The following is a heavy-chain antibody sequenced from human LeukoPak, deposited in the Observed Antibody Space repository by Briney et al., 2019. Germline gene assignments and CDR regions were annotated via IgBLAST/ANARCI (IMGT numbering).Heavy chain of an antibody. CDR1: GFTFSSYS. D-gene: IGHD2-2*01. V-gene: IGHV3-21*01. CDR2: ISSSSSYI. CDR3: ASNLGYCSSTSCYRRFDY. J-gene: IGHJ4*02. Sequence: GGSLRLSCAASGFTFSSYSMNWVRQAPGKGLEWVSPISSSSSYIYYADSVKGRFTISRDNAKNSLYLQMNSLRAEDTAVYYCASNLGYCSSTSCYRRFDYWGQGTLVTVSS.